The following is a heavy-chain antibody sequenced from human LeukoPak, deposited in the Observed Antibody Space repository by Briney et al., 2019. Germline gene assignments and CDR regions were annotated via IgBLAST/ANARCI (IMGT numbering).Heavy chain of an antibody. CDR1: RFTFSSYA. CDR3: ARGKQRLTEAEIDY. D-gene: IGHD6-25*01. J-gene: IGHJ4*02. CDR2: ISYDGSNK. Sequence: PGKSLRLSCAASRFTFSSYAMHWVRQAPGKGLEWVAVISYDGSNKYYADSVKGRFPISRANSQHKLYLQMNSPRAEDTAGYYCARGKQRLTEAEIDYWGQGTLVTVSS. V-gene: IGHV3-30*04.